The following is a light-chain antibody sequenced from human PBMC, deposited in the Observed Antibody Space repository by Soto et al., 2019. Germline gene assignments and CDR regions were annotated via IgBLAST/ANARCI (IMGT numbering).Light chain of an antibody. J-gene: IGKJ3*01. CDR1: QSVRGNY. V-gene: IGKV3-20*01. CDR2: GPS. CDR3: HQFGMSPFT. Sequence: EVVLTQSPGTLSLSPGESATLSCRASQSVRGNYFAWYQQRPGQAPRLLFYGPSVRAAGIPDRFRGSGSRTYFNLTINRVEPEDFAVYYCHQFGMSPFTFGPGTTLDIK.